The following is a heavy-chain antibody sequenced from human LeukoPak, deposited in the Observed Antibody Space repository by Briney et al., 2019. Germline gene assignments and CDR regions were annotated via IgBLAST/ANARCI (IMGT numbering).Heavy chain of an antibody. V-gene: IGHV1-2*02. CDR3: ARPLPRAAADKDFDF. CDR1: GYTFTDYY. Sequence: GASVKVSCKASGYTFTDYYMHWVRQAPGQGLEWMGWINPNSGDTNYAQKFQGRVTMTRDTSISTAFMELSSLTSDDTAVYHCARPLPRAAADKDFDFWGQGTVVTVSP. CDR2: INPNSGDT. D-gene: IGHD6-25*01. J-gene: IGHJ4*02.